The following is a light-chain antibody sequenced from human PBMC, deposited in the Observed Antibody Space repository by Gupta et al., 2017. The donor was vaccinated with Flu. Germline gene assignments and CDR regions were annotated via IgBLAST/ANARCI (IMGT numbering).Light chain of an antibody. J-gene: IGKJ2*01. CDR1: QSISSY. CDR3: QQCESTPNT. Sequence: PSSLSASVGDRVTITSRASQSISSYLNWYQQKPGKAPKLLIYAASSLQSGVPSRFSGSGSGTDFSLTISRLQPEDFATYYCQQCESTPNTFGQGTKLEIK. V-gene: IGKV1-39*01. CDR2: AAS.